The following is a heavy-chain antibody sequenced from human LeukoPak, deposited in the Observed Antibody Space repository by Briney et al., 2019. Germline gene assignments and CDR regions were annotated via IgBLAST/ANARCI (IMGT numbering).Heavy chain of an antibody. D-gene: IGHD6-13*01. V-gene: IGHV4-59*13. J-gene: IGHJ6*03. CDR2: IYYSGYT. Sequence: SETLSLTCTVSGGSISSYYWSWIRQPPGKGLEWIGCIYYSGYTNYKSSLKSRVTISVDTSKNQFSLKLSSVTAADTAVYYCARDVSSSWYVHYYYMDVWGKGTTVTVSS. CDR1: GGSISSYY. CDR3: ARDVSSSWYVHYYYMDV.